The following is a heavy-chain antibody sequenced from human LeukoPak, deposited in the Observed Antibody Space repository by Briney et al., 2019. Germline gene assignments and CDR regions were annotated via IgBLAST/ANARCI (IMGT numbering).Heavy chain of an antibody. Sequence: SGTLSLTCAVSGDSIRRSYWWTWVRQPPGKGLEWIGEVYHSGSTNYNPSLKSRVTISVDKSNNQFSLKMSSVPAADTAVYYCARYLPGSGVNIDQWGQGTLVSVSS. J-gene: IGHJ4*02. CDR1: GDSIRRSYW. V-gene: IGHV4-4*02. CDR2: VYHSGST. D-gene: IGHD3-10*01. CDR3: ARYLPGSGVNIDQ.